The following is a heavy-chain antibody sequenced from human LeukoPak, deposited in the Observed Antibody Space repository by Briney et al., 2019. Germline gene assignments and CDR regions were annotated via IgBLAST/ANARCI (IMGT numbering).Heavy chain of an antibody. CDR2: ISPYNGNT. V-gene: IGHV1-18*01. CDR3: ARGGYPDGYVY. J-gene: IGHJ4*02. CDR1: GYTFTSYG. Sequence: ASVKVSCKASGYTFTSYGISWVRQAPGQGLEWMGGISPYNGNTNYSQKLQDRVTMTTDTSTTTAYMELRSLRSDDTAVYYCARGGYPDGYVYWGQGTLVTVSS. D-gene: IGHD5-18*01.